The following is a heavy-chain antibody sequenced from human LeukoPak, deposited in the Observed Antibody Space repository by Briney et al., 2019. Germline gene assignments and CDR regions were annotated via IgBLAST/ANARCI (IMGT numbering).Heavy chain of an antibody. CDR2: IYYSGST. CDR1: GGSISSYY. V-gene: IGHV4-59*01. CDR3: ARAVQLERPPPLIDYYYMDV. Sequence: PSETLSLTCTVSGGSISSYYWSWIRQPPGKGLEWIGYIYYSGSTNYNPSLKSRVTISVATSKNQFSLKLSSVTAAGPAPYYCARAVQLERPPPLIDYYYMDVWGKGTTVTVSS. D-gene: IGHD1-1*01. J-gene: IGHJ6*03.